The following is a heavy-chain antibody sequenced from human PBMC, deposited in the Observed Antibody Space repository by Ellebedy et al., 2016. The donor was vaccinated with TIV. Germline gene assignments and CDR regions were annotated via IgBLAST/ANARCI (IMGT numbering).Heavy chain of an antibody. CDR2: ISSSGDAI. Sequence: GESLKISCAASGFTLNGYDINWVRQAPGKGLEWVSYISSSGDAIYYADSVKGRVTMSRDEAKNSLYLQMNSLRAGDTAVYYCARDFSYYGMDVWGQGTAVTVSS. D-gene: IGHD2/OR15-2a*01. CDR1: GFTLNGYD. V-gene: IGHV3-48*03. CDR3: ARDFSYYGMDV. J-gene: IGHJ6*02.